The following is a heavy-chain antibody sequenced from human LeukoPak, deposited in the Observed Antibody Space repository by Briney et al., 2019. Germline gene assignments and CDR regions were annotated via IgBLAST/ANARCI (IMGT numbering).Heavy chain of an antibody. J-gene: IGHJ4*02. CDR2: ISSSSSYI. CDR1: GFTFSSYS. V-gene: IGHV3-21*01. D-gene: IGHD6-13*01. CDR3: ARGIAAAGTSPF. Sequence: GGSLRLSCAASGFTFSSYSMNWVRQAPGKGLGWVSSISSSSSYIYYADSVKGRFTISRDNAKNSLYLQMNSLRAEDTAVYYCARGIAAAGTSPFWGQGTLVTVSS.